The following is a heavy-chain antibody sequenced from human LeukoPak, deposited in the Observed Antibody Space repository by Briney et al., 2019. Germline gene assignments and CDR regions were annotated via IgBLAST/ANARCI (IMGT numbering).Heavy chain of an antibody. Sequence: PSETLSLTCTVSGGSISSYYWSWIRQPPGKGLEWIGYIYYSGSTNYNPSLKSRVTISVDTSKNQFSLKLSSVTAADTAVYYCARVLRGYTSYYYYYMDVWGEGTTVTVSS. CDR2: IYYSGST. J-gene: IGHJ6*03. V-gene: IGHV4-59*01. CDR1: GGSISSYY. CDR3: ARVLRGYTSYYYYYMDV. D-gene: IGHD5-18*01.